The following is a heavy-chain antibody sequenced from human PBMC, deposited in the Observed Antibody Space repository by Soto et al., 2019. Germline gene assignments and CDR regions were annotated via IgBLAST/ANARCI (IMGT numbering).Heavy chain of an antibody. CDR1: GYTFTSYY. J-gene: IGHJ6*02. D-gene: IGHD3-22*01. CDR3: ARAPEGIVVVIRSYGMDV. Sequence: ASVKVSCKASGYTFTSYYMHWVRQAPGQGLEWMGIINPSGGSTSYAQKFQGRVTMTRDTSTSTVYMELSSLRSEDTAVYYCARAPEGIVVVIRSYGMDVWGQGTTVTVSS. CDR2: INPSGGST. V-gene: IGHV1-46*01.